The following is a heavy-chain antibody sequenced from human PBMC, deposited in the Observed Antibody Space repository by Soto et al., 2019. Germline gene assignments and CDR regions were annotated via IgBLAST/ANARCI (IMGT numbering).Heavy chain of an antibody. Sequence: QGQLVQSGAEVRRPGASVKVSCKASGDTLKTFDISWVRQAPGQGPEWMAWITTHNGNTNFAQKFRGRVTLTADTSVATAFMELRNLRSDDTGVYFCTRFNVTRAGYNYYYYMDVWGQGTTVTVSS. CDR3: TRFNVTRAGYNYYYYMDV. J-gene: IGHJ6*03. D-gene: IGHD5-18*01. CDR1: GDTLKTFD. CDR2: ITTHNGNT. V-gene: IGHV1-18*04.